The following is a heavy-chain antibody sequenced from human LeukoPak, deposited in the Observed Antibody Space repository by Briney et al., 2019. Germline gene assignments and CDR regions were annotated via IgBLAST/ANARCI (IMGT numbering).Heavy chain of an antibody. V-gene: IGHV3-23*01. CDR2: IFHGGGEI. CDR3: ATYIQVQVSSEC. D-gene: IGHD5-18*01. CDR1: GFTFSNFA. J-gene: IGHJ4*02. Sequence: GGSLRLSCAASGFTFSNFAMIWVRQAPGKGLEWVSSIFHGGGEIHYADSVKGRFTISRDNSKSTLPLQMNCLRAEDTAIYYCATYIQVQVSSECWGQGTLVTVSS.